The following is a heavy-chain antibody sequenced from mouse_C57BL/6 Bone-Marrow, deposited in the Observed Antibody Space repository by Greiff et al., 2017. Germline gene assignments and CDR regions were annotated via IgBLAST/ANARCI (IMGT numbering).Heavy chain of an antibody. D-gene: IGHD4-1*01. CDR3: ARHEEGTGTTPWFAY. Sequence: VQRVESGAELVKPGASVKLSCKASGYTFTEYTIHWVKQRSGQGLEWIGWFYPGSGSIKYNEKFKDKATLTADKSSSTVYMELSRLTSEDSAVYFCARHEEGTGTTPWFAYWGQGTLVTVSA. V-gene: IGHV1-62-2*01. CDR1: GYTFTEYT. CDR2: FYPGSGSI. J-gene: IGHJ3*01.